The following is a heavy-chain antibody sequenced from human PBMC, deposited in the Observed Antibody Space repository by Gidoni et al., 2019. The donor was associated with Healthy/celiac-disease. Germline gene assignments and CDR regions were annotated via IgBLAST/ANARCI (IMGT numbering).Heavy chain of an antibody. CDR2: IIPIFGTA. Sequence: GKKPGSSVTVSCKASGGTFSSYAISWVRQAPGHGLEWMGGIIPIFGTANYAQKFQGRVTITADESTSTAYMELSSLRSEDTAVDYCARVGSSSGYLDWGQGTLVTVSS. CDR1: GGTFSSYA. CDR3: ARVGSSSGYLD. V-gene: IGHV1-69*01. D-gene: IGHD6-13*01. J-gene: IGHJ1*01.